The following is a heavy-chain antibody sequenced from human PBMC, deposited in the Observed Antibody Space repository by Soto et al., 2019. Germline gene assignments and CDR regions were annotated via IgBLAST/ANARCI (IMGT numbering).Heavy chain of an antibody. V-gene: IGHV3-23*01. D-gene: IGHD6-19*01. CDR1: GIDFSNYA. Sequence: GGSLRLSCVVSGIDFSNYAMTWVRQAPGKGLEWVAISSTSGRSTYHADSVRGRFTISRDNSKNTLYLHMTNLRAEDTAVYYCAQDGNWLDVFLDLWGQGTPVTVYS. CDR2: SSTSGRST. J-gene: IGHJ4*02. CDR3: AQDGNWLDVFLDL.